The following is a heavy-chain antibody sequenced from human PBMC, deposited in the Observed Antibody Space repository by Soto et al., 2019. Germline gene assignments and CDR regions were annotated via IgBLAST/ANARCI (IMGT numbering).Heavy chain of an antibody. D-gene: IGHD2-2*01. CDR1: GDSVSSNSAA. CDR2: TYYRSKWYN. J-gene: IGHJ6*02. CDR3: ARNDIVVVPAAPHSYYYYGMDV. V-gene: IGHV6-1*01. Sequence: QSQTLSLTCAISGDSVSSNSAAWNWIRQSPSRGLEWLGRTYYRSKWYNDYAVSVKSRITINPDTSKNQFSLQLNSVTPEDTAVYYCARNDIVVVPAAPHSYYYYGMDVWGQGTTVTVS.